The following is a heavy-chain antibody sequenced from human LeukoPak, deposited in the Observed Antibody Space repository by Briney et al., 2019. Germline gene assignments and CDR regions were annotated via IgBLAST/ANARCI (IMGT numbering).Heavy chain of an antibody. CDR3: ASTHGGRDAFDI. CDR2: IHYSGST. D-gene: IGHD3-16*01. Sequence: SETLSLTCSVSGGSISSNNHYWGWIRQPPGKGLEWIGSIHYSGSTYYNPSLKSRVTISVDMSKNQFSLKLNSVTAADTAVYYCASTHGGRDAFDIWGQGSMVTVSS. CDR1: GGSISSNNHY. V-gene: IGHV4-39*07. J-gene: IGHJ3*02.